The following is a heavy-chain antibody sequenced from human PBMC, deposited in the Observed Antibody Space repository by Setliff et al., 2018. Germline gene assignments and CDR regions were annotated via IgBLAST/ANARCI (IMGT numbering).Heavy chain of an antibody. V-gene: IGHV4-38-2*01. CDR2: IYYGGGT. Sequence: PSETLSLTCDVSNFSISSGYYWGWVRQPPGKGLEWIATIYYGGGTYYNPSLKSRVTISLDMSKNQSSLRLNSLTAADTAVYFCARHRRPDYGDFISWYFDLWGRGTLVTVSS. CDR3: ARHRRPDYGDFISWYFDL. CDR1: NFSISSGYY. J-gene: IGHJ2*01. D-gene: IGHD4-17*01.